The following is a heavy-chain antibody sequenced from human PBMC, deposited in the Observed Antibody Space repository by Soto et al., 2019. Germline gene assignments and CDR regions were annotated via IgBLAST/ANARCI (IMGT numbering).Heavy chain of an antibody. CDR2: ISSSSSYI. CDR1: GFTFSSYS. CDR3: ARYSSSAGPYYYGMDV. J-gene: IGHJ6*02. Sequence: PGGSLRLSCAASGFTFSSYSMNWVRQAPGKGLEWVSSISSSSSYIYYADSVKGRFTISRDNAKNSLYLQMNSLRAEDTAVYYCARYSSSAGPYYYGMDVWGQGTTVTVS. V-gene: IGHV3-21*01. D-gene: IGHD6-6*01.